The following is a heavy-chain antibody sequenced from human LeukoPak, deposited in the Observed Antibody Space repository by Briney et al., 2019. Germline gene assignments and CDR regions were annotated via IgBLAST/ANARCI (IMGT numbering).Heavy chain of an antibody. CDR2: ISTYNGNT. V-gene: IGHV1-18*04. CDR3: ARDLEHCRNIICSNSAY. J-gene: IGHJ4*02. CDR1: GYNFDRYG. D-gene: IGHD2-2*01. Sequence: GASVKVSCKGSGYNFDRYGVNWVRQAPGQGLEWVGWISTYNGNTFYAQKFEGRVTMTTDTSTNTVYMDLRSLRSDDTAVYYCARDLEHCRNIICSNSAYWGQGTLVTVSS.